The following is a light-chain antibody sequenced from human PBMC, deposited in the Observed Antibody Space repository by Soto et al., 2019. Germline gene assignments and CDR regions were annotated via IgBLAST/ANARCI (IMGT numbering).Light chain of an antibody. CDR1: QTINNL. CDR2: KAS. J-gene: IGKJ1*01. CDR3: QEYETFYWT. V-gene: IGKV1-5*03. Sequence: DIQMTQSPSTLSAFVGDRVTITCRASQTINNLLAWYQQKPGKVPKVLIYKASILNTGVPSRFSGSGSGTKFTLTISILHPEDFGTYYCQEYETFYWTVGQGTKVEMK.